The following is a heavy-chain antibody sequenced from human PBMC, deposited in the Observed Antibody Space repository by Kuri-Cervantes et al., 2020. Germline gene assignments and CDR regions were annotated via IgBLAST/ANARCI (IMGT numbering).Heavy chain of an antibody. D-gene: IGHD1-26*01. CDR2: IHHSGGT. J-gene: IGHJ4*02. CDR3: TRGLLGVVGAADY. CDR1: GGSIGTYY. V-gene: IGHV4-59*01. Sequence: GSLRLSCTVSGGSIGTYYWSWIRQPPGKGLEWIGYIHHSGGTNYNPSLKSRVTISLDTSKNQFSLNLISVTAADTAVYYCTRGLLGVVGAADYWGQGALVTVSS.